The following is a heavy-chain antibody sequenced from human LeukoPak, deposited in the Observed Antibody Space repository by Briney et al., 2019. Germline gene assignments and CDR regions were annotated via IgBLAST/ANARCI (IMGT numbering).Heavy chain of an antibody. J-gene: IGHJ4*02. CDR3: AKVLSGSYYPWDY. CDR2: ISGSGGST. D-gene: IGHD1-26*01. CDR1: GFTFSSYG. Sequence: GGTLRLSCAASGFTFSSYGLSWVRQAPGKGLEWVSGISGSGGSTYYADSVKGRFTISRGNSKNTLYLQMNSLRAEDTAVYYCAKVLSGSYYPWDYWGQGTLVTVSS. V-gene: IGHV3-23*01.